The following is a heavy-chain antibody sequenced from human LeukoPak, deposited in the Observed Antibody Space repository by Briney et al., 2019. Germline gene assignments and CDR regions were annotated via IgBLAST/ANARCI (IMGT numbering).Heavy chain of an antibody. CDR2: TYYRSRWFN. CDR3: ARGHENYYHVFDV. V-gene: IGHV6-1*01. J-gene: IGHJ6*04. Sequence: SQTLSLTCAISGDSISSNSATWNWIRQSPSRGLEWPGRTYYRSRWFNDYTVSVKSRMTINPDTSKNQFSLQLKSVTPEDTAAYYCARGHENYYHVFDVWGKGTTVTVSS. CDR1: GDSISSNSAT.